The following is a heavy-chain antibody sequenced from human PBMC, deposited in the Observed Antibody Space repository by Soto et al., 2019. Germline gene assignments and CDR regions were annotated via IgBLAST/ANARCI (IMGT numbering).Heavy chain of an antibody. CDR1: GFSFSDFS. D-gene: IGHD3-16*01. V-gene: IGHV3-21*01. CDR3: ANSHDYVWRNCTPY. J-gene: IGHJ4*02. CDR2: MSSSNSSF. Sequence: GGSLTLSCAVSGFSFSDFSMSWVRHAPGKGLECYSSMSSSNSSFYYAESVKAGFTIYRDNAKNSVYLQMTGLSAEYTAMYYCANSHDYVWRNCTPYWGQGTQVTVSS.